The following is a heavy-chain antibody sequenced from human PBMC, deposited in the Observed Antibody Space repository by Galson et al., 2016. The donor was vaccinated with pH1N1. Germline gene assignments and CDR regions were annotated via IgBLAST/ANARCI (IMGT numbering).Heavy chain of an antibody. J-gene: IGHJ2*01. CDR3: ARDHVYGDYFERFFDL. CDR1: GFTFSHYA. V-gene: IGHV3-30-3*01. CDR2: ISYVESNK. D-gene: IGHD4-17*01. Sequence: SLRLSCAASGFTFSHYAMHWVRLAPGKGLEWVAVISYVESNKDYADSVKGRFTVSRDNSKNTLYLQMNSLRAEDTALYYCARDHVYGDYFERFFDLWGRGTLVTVSS.